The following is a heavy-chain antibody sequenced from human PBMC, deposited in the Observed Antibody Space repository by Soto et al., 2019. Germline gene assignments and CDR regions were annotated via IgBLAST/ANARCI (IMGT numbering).Heavy chain of an antibody. CDR2: IYWDDDT. CDR1: GFSLSASGVG. D-gene: IGHD2-2*01. Sequence: QITLKESGPTLVKPTQTLTLTCTFSGFSLSASGVGVGWIRQPPGKALACLALIYWDDDTRYSPSLNNRLTITKDTSNTQVVLTMTNMDPSETAPYYCVHKPTRGVVTNVVFSFDICGQGTKVTVSS. CDR3: VHKPTRGVVTNVVFSFDI. J-gene: IGHJ3*02. V-gene: IGHV2-5*02.